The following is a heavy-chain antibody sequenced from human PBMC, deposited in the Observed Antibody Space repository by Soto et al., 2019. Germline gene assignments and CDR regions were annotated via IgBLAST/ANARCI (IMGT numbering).Heavy chain of an antibody. Sequence: EVQLVETGGCLIQPGGSLRLSCAASGFTVSNDYMSWVRQAPGKGLEWVSAIHSGGSTYYADSVKGRFTISRDNSKDTLYLQMNNLRAEDTAVYYCARDQMVNSDYYYYYVMDVWGQGTTVTVSS. CDR2: IHSGGST. V-gene: IGHV3-53*02. J-gene: IGHJ6*02. CDR1: GFTVSNDY. D-gene: IGHD5-18*01. CDR3: ARDQMVNSDYYYYYVMDV.